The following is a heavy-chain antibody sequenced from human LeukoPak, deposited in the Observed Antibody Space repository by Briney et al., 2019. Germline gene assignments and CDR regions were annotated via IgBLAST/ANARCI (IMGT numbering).Heavy chain of an antibody. Sequence: GGSLRLSCAASGFTFSSYAMSWVRQAPGKGLEWVSGISGSGGSIYYADSVKGRFTISRDNSKNTLYLQMNSLRAGDTAVYYCARDKRFLEWLPPYYYGMDVWGQGTTVTVSS. CDR3: ARDKRFLEWLPPYYYGMDV. CDR2: ISGSGGSI. CDR1: GFTFSSYA. D-gene: IGHD3-3*01. J-gene: IGHJ6*02. V-gene: IGHV3-23*01.